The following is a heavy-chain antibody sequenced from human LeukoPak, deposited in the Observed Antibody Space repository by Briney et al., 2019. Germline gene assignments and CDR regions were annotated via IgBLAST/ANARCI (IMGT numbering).Heavy chain of an antibody. J-gene: IGHJ4*02. CDR2: INTDSSDI. CDR1: GFTFSRYA. CDR3: ARDTFQPGLIDS. D-gene: IGHD2-2*01. V-gene: IGHV3-21*05. Sequence: GGSLRLSCAASGFTFSRYAMNWVRQAPGKGLEWVSYINTDSSDIHYADSVKGRFTISRDNARNTLYLQLSGPRAEDSAVYYCARDTFQPGLIDSWGQGTLVTVSS.